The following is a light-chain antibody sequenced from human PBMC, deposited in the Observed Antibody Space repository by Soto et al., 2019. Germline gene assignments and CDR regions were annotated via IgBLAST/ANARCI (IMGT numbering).Light chain of an antibody. V-gene: IGLV2-14*01. J-gene: IGLJ3*02. CDR2: EVS. CDR1: SSDVGGYKY. CDR3: SSFTSISTRV. Sequence: QSVLTQPASVSGSPGQSITIYCTGTSSDVGGYKYVSWYQQYPGKAPKLIIYEVSNRPSGVSNRFSGSKSGNTASLTISGLQAEDEADYYCSSFTSISTRVFGGGTKLTVL.